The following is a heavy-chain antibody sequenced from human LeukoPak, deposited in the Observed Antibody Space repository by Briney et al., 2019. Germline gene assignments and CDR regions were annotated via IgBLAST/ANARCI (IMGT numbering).Heavy chain of an antibody. V-gene: IGHV4-59*08. Sequence: SETLSLTCTVSGGSISSYYWSWIRQPPGKGLEWIGYTYYSGSTNYNPSLKSRVTISVDTSKNQFSLKLSSVTAADTAVYYCARLPYHYYYYGMDVWGQGTTVTVSS. D-gene: IGHD2-2*01. J-gene: IGHJ6*02. CDR2: TYYSGST. CDR1: GGSISSYY. CDR3: ARLPYHYYYYGMDV.